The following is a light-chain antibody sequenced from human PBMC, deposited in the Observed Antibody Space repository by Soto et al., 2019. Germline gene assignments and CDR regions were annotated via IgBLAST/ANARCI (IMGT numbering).Light chain of an antibody. Sequence: QSALTQPASVSGSPGQSITISCTGTSSVVGGYNSVSWYRQDPGKAPKLIIYDVTYRPSGVSNRFSGSKSGNTASLTISGLQSEDEADYHCSSFTSSITYVFGTGTKVTVL. CDR3: SSFTSSITYV. CDR2: DVT. V-gene: IGLV2-14*01. J-gene: IGLJ1*01. CDR1: SSVVGGYNS.